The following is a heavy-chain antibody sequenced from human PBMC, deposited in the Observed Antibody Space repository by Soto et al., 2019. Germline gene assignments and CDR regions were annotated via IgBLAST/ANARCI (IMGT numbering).Heavy chain of an antibody. CDR1: GFTFRFFD. D-gene: IGHD2-15*01. J-gene: IGHJ6*02. CDR2: ISRDGNKK. V-gene: IGHV3-30*03. CDR3: ARDRGYDAHDYYYNAMDV. Sequence: GGSLRLSFATSGFTFRFFDMHWVRQTPGKGLEWVAIISRDGNKKDYGDSVKGRFTVSRDNSKSTLYLQMDGLRSEDTAVYYCARDRGYDAHDYYYNAMDVGGQGTTVTVSS.